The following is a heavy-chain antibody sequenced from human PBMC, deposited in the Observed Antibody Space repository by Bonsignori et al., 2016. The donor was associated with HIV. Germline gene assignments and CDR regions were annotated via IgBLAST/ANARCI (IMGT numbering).Heavy chain of an antibody. V-gene: IGHV1-58*01. CDR1: GFTFTTSA. J-gene: IGHJ2*01. D-gene: IGHD5-24*01. Sequence: SVKVSCKASGFTFTTSAVQWVRQARGQRLEWIGWIVVGSGNTDYAQKFQERVSITRDVSTTTAYLELDSLRSEDSAVYYCAADRRGWQHKGFFDFWGRGTLVTVSS. CDR2: IVVGSGNT. CDR3: AADRRGWQHKGFFDF.